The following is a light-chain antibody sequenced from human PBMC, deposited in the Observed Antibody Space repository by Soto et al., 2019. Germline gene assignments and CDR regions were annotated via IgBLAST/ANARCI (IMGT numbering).Light chain of an antibody. J-gene: IGLJ2*01. Sequence: SYELTQAPSVSVSPGQTATISCSGEGLPNQYASWYQQKPGQAPVVGIYKDKERPSGIPERFSGSNSGTTVTLTISGVEADDEADYYCQSVDSSGAYYVVFGGGTKLTVL. CDR1: GLPNQY. V-gene: IGLV3-25*02. CDR2: KDK. CDR3: QSVDSSGAYYVV.